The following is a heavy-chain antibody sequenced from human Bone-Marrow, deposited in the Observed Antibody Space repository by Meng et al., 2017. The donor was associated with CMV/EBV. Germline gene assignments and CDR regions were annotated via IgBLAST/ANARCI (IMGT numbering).Heavy chain of an antibody. CDR3: ASHRYGDYVDDD. CDR2: IYYSGST. D-gene: IGHD4-17*01. V-gene: IGHV4-39*07. CDR1: GGSISSSSYY. J-gene: IGHJ4*02. Sequence: GSLRLSCTVSGGSISSSSYYWGWIRQPPGKGLEWIGSIYYSGSTYYNPSLKSRVTIPVDTSKNQCSLKLSSVTAADTAVYYCASHRYGDYVDDDWGQGTLVTVSS.